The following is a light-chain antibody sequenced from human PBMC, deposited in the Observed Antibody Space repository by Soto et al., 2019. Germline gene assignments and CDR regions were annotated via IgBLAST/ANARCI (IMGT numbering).Light chain of an antibody. Sequence: QSVLTQPASVSGYPGQSITISCTGTSSDVGGNKFVSWYQHHPGRAPKVIISDVSHRPSGVSNGFSGSKSGSTASLTISGLQTEVEADYYCCSYTSSNTYVFGSGTKVTVL. CDR3: CSYTSSNTYV. CDR2: DVS. J-gene: IGLJ1*01. CDR1: SSDVGGNKF. V-gene: IGLV2-14*01.